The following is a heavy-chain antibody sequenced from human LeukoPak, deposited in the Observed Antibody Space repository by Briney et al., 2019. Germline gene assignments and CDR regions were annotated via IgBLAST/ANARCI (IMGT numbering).Heavy chain of an antibody. CDR3: AKDGGWTFDI. J-gene: IGHJ3*02. CDR2: IYSGGST. V-gene: IGHV3-66*01. CDR1: GFTFSSYW. Sequence: GGSLRLSCAASGFTFSSYWMSWVRQAPGKGLEWVSVIYSGGSTYYADSVKGRFTISRDNSKNTLYLQMNSLRAEDTAIYYCAKDGGWTFDIWGQGTMVTVSS. D-gene: IGHD2-15*01.